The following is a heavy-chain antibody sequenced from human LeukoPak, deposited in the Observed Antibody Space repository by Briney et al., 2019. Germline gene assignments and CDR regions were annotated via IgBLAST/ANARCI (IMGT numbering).Heavy chain of an antibody. CDR3: TTIRGYCSGGSCFGY. V-gene: IGHV3-15*01. D-gene: IGHD2-15*01. Sequence: PGGSLRLSCVVSGFTFSSYAMSWVRQAPGKGLEWVGRIKSKADGGTTDYAAPVKGRFTISRDDSKNTLYLQMNSLKTEDTAVYYCTTIRGYCSGGSCFGYWGQGTLVTVSS. CDR1: GFTFSSYA. CDR2: IKSKADGGTT. J-gene: IGHJ4*02.